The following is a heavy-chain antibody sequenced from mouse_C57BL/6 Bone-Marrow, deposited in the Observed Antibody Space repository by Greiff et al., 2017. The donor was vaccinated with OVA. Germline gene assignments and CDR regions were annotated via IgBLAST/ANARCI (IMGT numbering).Heavy chain of an antibody. J-gene: IGHJ1*03. D-gene: IGHD2-4*01. Sequence: QVQLQQSGAELVRPGASVKLSCKASGYTFTDYYINWVKQRPGQGLEWIARIYPGSGNTYYNEKFKGKATLTAEKSSSTAYMQLSSLTSEDSAVYYCARGDDYDSWYFDVWGTGTTVTVSS. CDR2: IYPGSGNT. V-gene: IGHV1-76*01. CDR3: ARGDDYDSWYFDV. CDR1: GYTFTDYY.